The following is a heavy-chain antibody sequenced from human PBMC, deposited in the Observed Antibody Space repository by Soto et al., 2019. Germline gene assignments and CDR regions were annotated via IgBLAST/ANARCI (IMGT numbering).Heavy chain of an antibody. J-gene: IGHJ6*03. Sequence: GGSLRLSCAASGFTFSSYWMSWVRQAPGKGLEWVANIKQDGSEKYYVDSVKGRFTISRDNAKNSLYLQMNSLRAEDTAVYYCAREGHQSSSSEVEYYYYMDVWGKGTTVTVSS. V-gene: IGHV3-7*03. CDR3: AREGHQSSSSEVEYYYYMDV. CDR2: IKQDGSEK. CDR1: GFTFSSYW. D-gene: IGHD6-6*01.